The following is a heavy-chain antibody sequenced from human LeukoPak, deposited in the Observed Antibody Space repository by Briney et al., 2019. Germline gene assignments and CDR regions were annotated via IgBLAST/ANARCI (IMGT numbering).Heavy chain of an antibody. J-gene: IGHJ6*03. CDR3: AKDKAPITMVRGVIITKGDYYYYMDV. V-gene: IGHV3-11*01. Sequence: GGSLRLSCAASGFTFSNYAMSWVRQAPGKGLELVSYISQTGTTIDYADSVKGRFTISRDNAENSLFLQMNSLTDEDTAVYYCAKDKAPITMVRGVIITKGDYYYYMDVWGKGTTVTVSS. CDR1: GFTFSNYA. CDR2: ISQTGTTI. D-gene: IGHD3-10*01.